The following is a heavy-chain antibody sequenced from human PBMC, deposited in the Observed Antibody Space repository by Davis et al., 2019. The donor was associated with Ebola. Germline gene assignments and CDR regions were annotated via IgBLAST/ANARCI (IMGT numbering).Heavy chain of an antibody. Sequence: PGGSLRLSCAASGFTFSSYWMHWVRQAPGKGLVWVSRINSDGSSTSYADSVKGRFTISRDNAKNTLYLQMNSLRAEDTAVYYCAREGYDFWSGYYPHFFDCWGQGTLVTVSS. CDR3: AREGYDFWSGYYPHFFDC. V-gene: IGHV3-74*01. CDR2: INSDGSST. J-gene: IGHJ4*02. D-gene: IGHD3-3*01. CDR1: GFTFSSYW.